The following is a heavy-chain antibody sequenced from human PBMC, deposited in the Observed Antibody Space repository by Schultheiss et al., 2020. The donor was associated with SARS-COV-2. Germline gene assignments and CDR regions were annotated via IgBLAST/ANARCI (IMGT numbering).Heavy chain of an antibody. Sequence: SETLSLTCTVSGSSISSSSYYWGWIRQPPGKGLEWIGSIYYSGSTYYNPSLKSRVTISVDTSKNQFSLKLNSVTAADTAVYYCARSDSRWGFVNYWGQGTLVTVSS. CDR2: IYYSGST. CDR1: GSSISSSSYY. CDR3: ARSDSRWGFVNY. V-gene: IGHV4-39*01. J-gene: IGHJ4*02. D-gene: IGHD3-16*01.